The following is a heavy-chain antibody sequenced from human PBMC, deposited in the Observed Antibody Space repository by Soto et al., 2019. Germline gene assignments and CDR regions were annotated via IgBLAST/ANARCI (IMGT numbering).Heavy chain of an antibody. CDR2: IKQDGSEK. V-gene: IGHV3-7*01. D-gene: IGHD3-3*02. Sequence: GESLKISCAASGFTFSSYWMSWVRQAPGKGLEWVANIKQDGSEKYYVDSVKGRFTISRDNAKNSLYLQMNSLRAEDTAVYYCARVELDYYYYYMDVWGKGTTVTVSS. CDR1: GFTFSSYW. J-gene: IGHJ6*03. CDR3: ARVELDYYYYYMDV.